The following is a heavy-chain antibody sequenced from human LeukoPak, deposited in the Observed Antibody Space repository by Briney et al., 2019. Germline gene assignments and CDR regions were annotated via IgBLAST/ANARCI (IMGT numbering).Heavy chain of an antibody. Sequence: GGSLRLSCAASGFTFGSYGMHWVRQAPGKGLEWVAVIWYDGSNKYYADSVKGRFTISRDNSKNTLYLQMNSLRAEDTAVYYCARGPGTGYSYVDYWGQGTLVTVSS. CDR2: IWYDGSNK. V-gene: IGHV3-33*01. D-gene: IGHD5-18*01. J-gene: IGHJ4*02. CDR1: GFTFGSYG. CDR3: ARGPGTGYSYVDY.